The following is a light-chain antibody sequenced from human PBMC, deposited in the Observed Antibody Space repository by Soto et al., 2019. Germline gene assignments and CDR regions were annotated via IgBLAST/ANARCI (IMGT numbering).Light chain of an antibody. J-gene: IGKJ4*01. V-gene: IGKV1-33*01. CDR2: DAS. CDR1: QDIKNY. CDR3: QQYDNLPLT. Sequence: DIQMTQSPSSLSASGGDRATITCQASQDIKNYLNWYQQKSGKAPKXLIYDASDLETGVPSRFSGSGSGTDFTFTINSLQPEDIATYYCQQYDNLPLTFGGGTKVDIK.